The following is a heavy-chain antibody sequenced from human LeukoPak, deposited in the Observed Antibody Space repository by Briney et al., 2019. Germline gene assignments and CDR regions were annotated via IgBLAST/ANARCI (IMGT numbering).Heavy chain of an antibody. J-gene: IGHJ3*02. CDR2: INPNSGGT. CDR3: ARSRIVGATLDI. D-gene: IGHD1-26*01. CDR1: GYTFTGYY. V-gene: IGHV1-2*02. Sequence: ASVKVSCKASGYTFTGYYMHWVRQAPGQGLEWMGWINPNSGGTNYAQKFQGRVTMTRDTSISTAYMELSRLRSDDTAVYYCARSRIVGATLDIWGQGTMVTVSS.